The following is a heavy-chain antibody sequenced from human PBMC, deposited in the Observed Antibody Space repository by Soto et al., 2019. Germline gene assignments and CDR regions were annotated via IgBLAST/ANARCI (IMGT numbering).Heavy chain of an antibody. D-gene: IGHD3-10*01. CDR3: ARVYYYGSGSYAGRYYFDY. V-gene: IGHV4-31*03. CDR2: IYYSGNT. CDR1: GGSISSGGNY. Sequence: QVQLQESGPGLVKPSQTLSLTCTVSGGSISSGGNYWSWIRQHPGKGLEWIGYIYYSGNTYYNPSLKSRVTISRHTSENPVSLKLSSVTAADTAVYYCARVYYYGSGSYAGRYYFDYWGQGTLVTVSS. J-gene: IGHJ4*02.